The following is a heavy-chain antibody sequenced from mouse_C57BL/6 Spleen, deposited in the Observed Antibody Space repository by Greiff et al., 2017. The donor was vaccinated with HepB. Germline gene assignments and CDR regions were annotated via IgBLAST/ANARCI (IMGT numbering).Heavy chain of an antibody. V-gene: IGHV1-81*01. Sequence: VKLQQSGAELARPGASVKLSCKASGYTFTSYGISWVKQRTGQGLEWIGEIYPRSGNTYYNEKFKGKATLTADKSSSTGYMELRSLTSEDSAVYFGARRGERNYFDYWGKGTTLTVSS. CDR1: GYTFTSYG. CDR3: ARRGERNYFDY. J-gene: IGHJ2*01. CDR2: IYPRSGNT.